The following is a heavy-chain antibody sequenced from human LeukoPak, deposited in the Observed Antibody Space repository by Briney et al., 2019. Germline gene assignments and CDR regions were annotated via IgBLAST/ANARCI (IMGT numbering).Heavy chain of an antibody. CDR2: ISRTSIYI. D-gene: IGHD3-22*01. CDR1: GFTFSDYN. Sequence: GGSLRLSCAASGFTFSDYNINWVRQAPGKGLEWVSSISRTSIYIYYGDSVKGRFTISRDNAKNSLYLQMNSLRAEDTAVYYCARRRYDSSGYYPIFDYWGQGTLVTVTS. CDR3: ARRRYDSSGYYPIFDY. J-gene: IGHJ4*02. V-gene: IGHV3-21*01.